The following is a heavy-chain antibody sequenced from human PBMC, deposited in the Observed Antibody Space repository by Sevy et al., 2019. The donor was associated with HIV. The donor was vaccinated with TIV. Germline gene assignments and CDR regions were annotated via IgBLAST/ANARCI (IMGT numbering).Heavy chain of an antibody. D-gene: IGHD3-22*01. V-gene: IGHV3-33*01. CDR2: IWYDGSNK. CDR3: ASASYDSIGYYVTAFDI. Sequence: GGSLRLSCAASGFTFSSYGMHWVRQAPGKGLEWVAVIWYDGSNKYYADSVKGRFTISRDNSKNTLYLQMNSLRAEDTAVYYCASASYDSIGYYVTAFDIWGQGTMVTVSS. J-gene: IGHJ3*02. CDR1: GFTFSSYG.